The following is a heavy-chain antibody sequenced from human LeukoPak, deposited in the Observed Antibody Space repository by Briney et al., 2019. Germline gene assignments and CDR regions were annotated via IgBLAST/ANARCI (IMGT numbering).Heavy chain of an antibody. D-gene: IGHD2-15*01. Sequence: ASVKVSCKASGYTFTNYAIHWVRQAPGQRLEWMGWINSGNGNTKYSQEFQGRVAITRDTSASTAYMELSSLRSDDTAVYYCAREWLSSGDSHYSHWGQGTLITVSP. V-gene: IGHV1-3*01. J-gene: IGHJ4*02. CDR3: AREWLSSGDSHYSH. CDR1: GYTFTNYA. CDR2: INSGNGNT.